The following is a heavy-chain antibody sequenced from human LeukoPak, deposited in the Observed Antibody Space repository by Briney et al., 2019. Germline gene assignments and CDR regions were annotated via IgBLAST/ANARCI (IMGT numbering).Heavy chain of an antibody. J-gene: IGHJ4*02. CDR2: ASGRAGVT. V-gene: IGHV3-23*01. CDR3: ASEIIVTSGGGRDY. D-gene: IGHD6-13*01. CDR1: GFIFGNYA. Sequence: GGSLRLSCVASGFIFGNYAMAWVRQAPGKGLEWVSVASGRAGVTHYAESVKGRFTISRDNSKNTLYLQMDSLTDEDSAVYFCASEIIVTSGGGRDYWGQGTLVTVSS.